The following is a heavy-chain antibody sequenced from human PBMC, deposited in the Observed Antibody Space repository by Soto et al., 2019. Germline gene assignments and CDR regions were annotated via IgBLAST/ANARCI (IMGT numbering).Heavy chain of an antibody. Sequence: QVQLQESGPGLVKPSETLSLTCTVSGGSVNSGSYYWTWIRQPPGKGLEWIGYLYYSTNTNYNPSRKRRVTISVATSKNQFSLKLSSVTAADTAVYYCARTYCTTTSCQAHGMDVWGQGTTVTVSS. D-gene: IGHD2-2*01. CDR1: GGSVNSGSYY. CDR2: LYYSTNT. J-gene: IGHJ6*02. V-gene: IGHV4-61*01. CDR3: ARTYCTTTSCQAHGMDV.